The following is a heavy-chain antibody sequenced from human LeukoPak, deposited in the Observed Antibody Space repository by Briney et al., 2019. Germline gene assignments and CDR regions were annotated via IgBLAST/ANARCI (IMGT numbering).Heavy chain of an antibody. Sequence: SETLSLTCTVSGGSISSSSYYWGWIRQPPGKGLEWIGSIYYSGSTYYNPSLKSRVTISVDTSKNQFSLKLSSVTAADTAVYYCARQLWFDHWGQGTLVTVSS. V-gene: IGHV4-39*01. J-gene: IGHJ5*02. CDR3: ARQLWFDH. CDR2: IYYSGST. CDR1: GGSISSSSYY.